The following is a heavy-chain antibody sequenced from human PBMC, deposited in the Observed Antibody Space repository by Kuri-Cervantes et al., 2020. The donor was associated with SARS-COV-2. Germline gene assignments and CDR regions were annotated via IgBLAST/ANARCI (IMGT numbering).Heavy chain of an antibody. CDR1: GFTFSSYA. D-gene: IGHD6-13*01. Sequence: GSLRLSCAASGFTFSSYAMHWVRQAPGKGLEWVAVISYDGSNKYYADSVKGRFTISRDNSKNTLYLQMNSLRAEDTAVYYCAKERDSLRTSGIAAAGTGFDYWGQGTLVTVSS. CDR3: AKERDSLRTSGIAAAGTGFDY. CDR2: ISYDGSNK. J-gene: IGHJ4*02. V-gene: IGHV3-30-3*01.